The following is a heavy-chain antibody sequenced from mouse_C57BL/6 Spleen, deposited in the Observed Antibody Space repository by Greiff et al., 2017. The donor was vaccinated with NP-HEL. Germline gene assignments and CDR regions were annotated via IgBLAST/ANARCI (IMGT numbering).Heavy chain of an antibody. CDR3: ARGPPRGTVVADYAMDY. CDR1: GYTFTTYP. D-gene: IGHD1-1*01. CDR2: FHPYNDDT. V-gene: IGHV1-47*01. J-gene: IGHJ4*01. Sequence: QVQLKESGAELVKPGASVKMSCKASGYTFTTYPIEWMKQNHGKSLEWIGNFHPYNDDTKYNEKFKGKATLTVEKSSSTVYLELSRLTSDDSAVYYCARGPPRGTVVADYAMDYWGQGTSVTVSS.